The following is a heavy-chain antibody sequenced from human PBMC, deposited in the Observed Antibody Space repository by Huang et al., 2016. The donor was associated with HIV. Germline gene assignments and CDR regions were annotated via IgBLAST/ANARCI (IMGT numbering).Heavy chain of an antibody. J-gene: IGHJ5*02. Sequence: QVQLQESGPGPVKPSQTLSLTCTVSGDSISRGGFLWSWIRQSPGKGLEWIGSIYYTGTKAYNPSLRSRVNMSVDTSKNQFSLRLTSVTAEDTAVYYCARDRITQCNGGRCYSDWSDPWGQGTLVIVSS. CDR2: IYYTGTK. V-gene: IGHV4-30-4*08. CDR1: GDSISRGGFL. CDR3: ARDRITQCNGGRCYSDWSDP. D-gene: IGHD2-15*01.